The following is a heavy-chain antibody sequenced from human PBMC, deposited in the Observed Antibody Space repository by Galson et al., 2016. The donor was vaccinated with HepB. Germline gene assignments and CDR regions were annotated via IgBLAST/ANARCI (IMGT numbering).Heavy chain of an antibody. J-gene: IGHJ5*02. D-gene: IGHD3-10*01. V-gene: IGHV3-30*03. CDR1: GFTFSSYA. CDR2: ISYDGNNK. Sequence: SLRLSCAASGFTFSSYAMHWVRQAPAKGLEWVAVISYDGNNKYYADSVKGRFTISRDNSKNTLYLQMNSLGTEDTALYYCAREGSPSTPEKKWFDPWGQGTLVTVSS. CDR3: AREGSPSTPEKKWFDP.